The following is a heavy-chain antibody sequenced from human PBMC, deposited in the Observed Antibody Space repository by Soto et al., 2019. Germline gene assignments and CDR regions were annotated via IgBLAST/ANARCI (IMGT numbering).Heavy chain of an antibody. V-gene: IGHV4-30-4*01. CDR3: ARQHYDMTGNRIDY. Sequence: SATLSLTCTVSGGSISGDYYWNWIRQAPGKGLEWIGYVYHTGSTYHNPSLKSRGSISVDTSNNQFSLKLSSVTAADTAVDCCARQHYDMTGNRIDYLGQGIPVP. CDR2: VYHTGST. CDR1: GGSISGDYY. D-gene: IGHD3-22*01. J-gene: IGHJ4*02.